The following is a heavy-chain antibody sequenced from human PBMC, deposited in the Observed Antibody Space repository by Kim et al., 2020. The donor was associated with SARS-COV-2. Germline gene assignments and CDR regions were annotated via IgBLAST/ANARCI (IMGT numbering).Heavy chain of an antibody. CDR2: ISSSSSYI. CDR3: ARVSTVTPNWFDP. CDR1: GFTFSSYS. Sequence: GGSLRLSCAASGFTFSSYSMNWVRQAPGKGLEWVSSISSSSSYIYYADSVKGRFTISRDNAKNSLYLQMNSLRAEDTAVYYCARVSTVTPNWFDPWGQGTLVTVSS. D-gene: IGHD4-17*01. V-gene: IGHV3-21*01. J-gene: IGHJ5*02.